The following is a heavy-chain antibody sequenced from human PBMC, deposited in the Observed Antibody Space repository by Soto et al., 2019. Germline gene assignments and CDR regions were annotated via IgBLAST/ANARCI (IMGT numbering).Heavy chain of an antibody. CDR2: IYYSGST. CDR3: ARLGADYYYGMDV. J-gene: IGHJ6*02. Sequence: PSETLSLTCTVSGGSISSSSYYWGWIRQPPGKGLEWIGSIYYSGSTYYNPSLKSRVTISVDTSKKQLSMKLSSVTAADTAVYYCARLGADYYYGMDVWGQGTTVTVSS. CDR1: GGSISSSSYY. V-gene: IGHV4-39*01.